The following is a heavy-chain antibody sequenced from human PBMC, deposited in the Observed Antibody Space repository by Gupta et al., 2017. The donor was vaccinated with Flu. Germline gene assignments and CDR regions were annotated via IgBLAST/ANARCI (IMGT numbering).Heavy chain of an antibody. CDR1: GYTFTAYY. J-gene: IGHJ5*02. D-gene: IGHD2-2*02. Sequence: QVQLVQSGAAVKKPGASVKVSCKASGYTFTAYYIHWVRQAPGQGLEWMGRINPHSGSTNYEQKFQGRVTVTMDTSISTAYMDLSRLRSDDTAVYYCAREKLWSTVSCYRWFDPWGQGTLVTVSS. CDR2: INPHSGST. CDR3: AREKLWSTVSCYRWFDP. V-gene: IGHV1-2*06.